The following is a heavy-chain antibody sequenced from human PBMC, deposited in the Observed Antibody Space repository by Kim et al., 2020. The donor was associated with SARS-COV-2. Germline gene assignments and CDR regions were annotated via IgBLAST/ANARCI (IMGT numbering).Heavy chain of an antibody. J-gene: IGHJ4*02. V-gene: IGHV3-48*03. CDR2: TR. Sequence: TRNHADSVKGRFTISRDNAKNSLYLQMNSLRAEDTAVYYCARDFLYSFDYWGQGTLVTVSS. D-gene: IGHD2-15*01. CDR3: ARDFLYSFDY.